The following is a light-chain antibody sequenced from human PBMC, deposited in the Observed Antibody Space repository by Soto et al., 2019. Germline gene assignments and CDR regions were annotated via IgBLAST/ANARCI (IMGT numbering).Light chain of an antibody. J-gene: IGLJ3*02. CDR1: SGSVSTSYY. V-gene: IGLV8-61*01. CDR2: STN. Sequence: QTVVTKEPSFSVSPGRTVTLTCGLSSGSVSTSYYPSWYQQTPGQAPRTLIYSTNTRSSGVPDRFSGSILGNKAALTITGAQADDESDYYCVLYMGSGVWVFGGGTQLTV. CDR3: VLYMGSGVWV.